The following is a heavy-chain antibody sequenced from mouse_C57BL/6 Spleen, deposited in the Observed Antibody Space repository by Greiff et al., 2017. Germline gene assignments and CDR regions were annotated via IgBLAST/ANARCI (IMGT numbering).Heavy chain of an antibody. D-gene: IGHD2-4*01. J-gene: IGHJ2*01. CDR2: IDPNSGGT. Sequence: VQLQQPGAELVKPGASVKFSCKASGYTFTSYWMHWVKQRPGRGLEWMGRIDPNSGGTKYNEKFKSKATLTVDKPTSPAYMQLSSLTSEDAAVYYCARSGDYEAIDYWGQGTTLTVSS. CDR3: ARSGDYEAIDY. V-gene: IGHV1-72*01. CDR1: GYTFTSYW.